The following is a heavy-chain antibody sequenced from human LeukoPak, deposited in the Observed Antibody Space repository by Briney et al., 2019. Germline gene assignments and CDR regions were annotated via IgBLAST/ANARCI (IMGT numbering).Heavy chain of an antibody. V-gene: IGHV1-18*01. CDR3: ARGSTGYYGSGSYYRTNPAGTGNWFDP. D-gene: IGHD3-10*01. CDR1: GFTFINYG. Sequence: ASVKVSCKASGFTFINYGISWVRQAPGQGLEWMGCISAYNGNTNYAQKLQGRVTMTTDTSTSTAYMELRSLRSDDTAVYYCARGSTGYYGSGSYYRTNPAGTGNWFDPWGQGTLVTVYS. J-gene: IGHJ5*02. CDR2: ISAYNGNT.